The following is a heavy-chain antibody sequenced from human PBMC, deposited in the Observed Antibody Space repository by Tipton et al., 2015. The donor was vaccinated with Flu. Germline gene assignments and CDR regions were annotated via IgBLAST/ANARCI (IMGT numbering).Heavy chain of an antibody. CDR1: GYTFTSYD. V-gene: IGHV1-18*01. CDR3: ARDYDSSGYYYLGDAFDI. D-gene: IGHD3-22*01. J-gene: IGHJ3*02. CDR2: ISAYNGNT. Sequence: QVQLVQSGAEVKKPGASVKVPCKASGYTFTSYDISWVRQAPGQGLEWMGWISAYNGNTNYAQKLQGRVTMTTDTSTSTAYMEPRSLRSDDTAVYYCARDYDSSGYYYLGDAFDIWGQGTMVTVSS.